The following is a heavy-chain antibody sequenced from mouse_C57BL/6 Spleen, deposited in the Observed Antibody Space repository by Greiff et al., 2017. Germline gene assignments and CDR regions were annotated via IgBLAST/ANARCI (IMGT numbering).Heavy chain of an antibody. CDR1: GYTFTDYN. D-gene: IGHD1-1*01. J-gene: IGHJ4*01. V-gene: IGHV1-22*01. CDR3: SRYYYGSSWAMDY. Sequence: EVQLQQSGPELVQPGASVKMSCKASGYTFTDYNMHWVKQSHGKSLEWIGYINPNNGGTSYNQKFKGKATLTVNKSSSTAYMELHSLTSEDSAVYYCSRYYYGSSWAMDYWGQGTSVTVSS. CDR2: INPNNGGT.